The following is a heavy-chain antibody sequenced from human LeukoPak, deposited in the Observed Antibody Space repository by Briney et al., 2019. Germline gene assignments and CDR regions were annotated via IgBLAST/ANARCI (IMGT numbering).Heavy chain of an antibody. CDR1: GFTFDDYA. V-gene: IGHV3-9*01. J-gene: IGHJ6*02. CDR2: ISWNSGSI. Sequence: GGSLRLSCAASGFTFDDYAMHWVRQAPGKGLEWVSGISWNSGSIGYADSVKGRFTISRGNAKNSLYLQMNSLRAEDTALYYCAKDIRDYYYYGMDVWGQGTTVTVSS. CDR3: AKDIRDYYYYGMDV. D-gene: IGHD3-10*01.